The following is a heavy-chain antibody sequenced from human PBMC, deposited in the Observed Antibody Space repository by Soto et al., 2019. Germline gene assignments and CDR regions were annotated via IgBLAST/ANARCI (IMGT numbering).Heavy chain of an antibody. Sequence: SETLSLTCTVSGGSISSGGYYWSWIRQHPGKGLEWIGYIYYSGSTYYNPSLKSRVTISVDTSKNQFSLKLSSVTAADTAVYYCARSGQGWQLLNYWGQGTLVTVSS. J-gene: IGHJ4*02. V-gene: IGHV4-31*03. CDR2: IYYSGST. D-gene: IGHD6-6*01. CDR1: GGSISSGGYY. CDR3: ARSGQGWQLLNY.